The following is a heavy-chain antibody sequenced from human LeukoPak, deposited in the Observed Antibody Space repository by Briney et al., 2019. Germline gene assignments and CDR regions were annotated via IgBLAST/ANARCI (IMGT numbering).Heavy chain of an antibody. CDR1: GFSVNYNY. CDR2: IYSGGST. J-gene: IGHJ5*02. D-gene: IGHD1-26*01. V-gene: IGHV3-66*01. CDR3: ARVKVGITYWFDP. Sequence: GGSLRLSCAASGFSVNYNYMSWVRQAPGKGLEWVSVIYSGGSTYYADSVKGRFTISRDNSKNMLYLQMKSLRVEDTAVYYCARVKVGITYWFDPWGQGTLVTVSS.